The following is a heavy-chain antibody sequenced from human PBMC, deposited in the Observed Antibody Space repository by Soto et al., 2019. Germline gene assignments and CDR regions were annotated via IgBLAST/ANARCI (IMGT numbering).Heavy chain of an antibody. V-gene: IGHV4-34*01. CDR3: ARGRTYYYGSGSYFFDY. CDR2: INHSGST. Sequence: SETLSLTCAVYGGSFSGYYWSWIRQPPGKGLEWIGEINHSGSTNYNPSLKSRVTISVDTSKNQFSLKLSSVTAADTAVYYCARGRTYYYGSGSYFFDYWGQGTLVTVSS. D-gene: IGHD3-10*01. J-gene: IGHJ4*02. CDR1: GGSFSGYY.